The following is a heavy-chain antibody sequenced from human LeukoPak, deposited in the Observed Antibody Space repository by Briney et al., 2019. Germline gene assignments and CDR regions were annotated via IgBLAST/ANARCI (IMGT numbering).Heavy chain of an antibody. CDR3: AKDRTPLRNSYGSLGMDV. CDR2: ISFDGSNK. D-gene: IGHD5-18*01. CDR1: GFTFSSYG. J-gene: IGHJ6*02. Sequence: GGSLRLSCAASGFTFSSYGMHWVRQAPGKGLEWVAVISFDGSNKYYADSVKGRFTISRDNSKNTLYLQMNSLRAEDTAVYYCAKDRTPLRNSYGSLGMDVWGQGTTVTVSS. V-gene: IGHV3-30*18.